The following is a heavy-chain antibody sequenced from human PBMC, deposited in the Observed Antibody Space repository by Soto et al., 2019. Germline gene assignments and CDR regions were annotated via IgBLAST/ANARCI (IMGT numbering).Heavy chain of an antibody. CDR3: ARERAVVPADNANIRRKHGMDV. V-gene: IGHV1-2*04. CDR2: INPNSGAT. J-gene: IGHJ6*02. Sequence: ASVKVSCKASGYTFTGYYMNWVRQAPGQGLEWMGWINPNSGATNYAQNFQDWVTMTRDTSISTAYMEVRRLRSDDTAVYYCARERAVVPADNANIRRKHGMDVWGQGTTVTVS. CDR1: GYTFTGYY. D-gene: IGHD2-2*01.